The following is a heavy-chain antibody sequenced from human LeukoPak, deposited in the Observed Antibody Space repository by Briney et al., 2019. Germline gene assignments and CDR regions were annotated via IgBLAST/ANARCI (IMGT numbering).Heavy chain of an antibody. V-gene: IGHV3-48*01. CDR3: TRVEYGDYPGDY. D-gene: IGHD4-17*01. CDR1: GFTFSSYS. CDR2: ITSSSGAI. J-gene: IGHJ4*02. Sequence: PGGSLRLSCAASGFTFSSYSMNWVRQVPGKGLEWISYITSSSGAIYYADSVKGRFTITRDNAKNSLYLQMNGLRAEDTAVYYCTRVEYGDYPGDYWGQGTLVTVSS.